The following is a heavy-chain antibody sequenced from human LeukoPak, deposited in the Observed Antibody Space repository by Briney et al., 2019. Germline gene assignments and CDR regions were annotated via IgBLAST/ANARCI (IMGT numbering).Heavy chain of an antibody. J-gene: IGHJ4*02. D-gene: IGHD4-17*01. CDR2: IYHSGST. V-gene: IGHV4-38-2*02. Sequence: SETLSLTCAVSGYSISSGYYWGWIRQPPGEGLEWIGSIYHSGSTYYNPSLKSRVTISVDASKNQFSLKLSSVTAADTAVYYCARDLSGYGDYSSPDYWGQGTLVTVSS. CDR3: ARDLSGYGDYSSPDY. CDR1: GYSISSGYY.